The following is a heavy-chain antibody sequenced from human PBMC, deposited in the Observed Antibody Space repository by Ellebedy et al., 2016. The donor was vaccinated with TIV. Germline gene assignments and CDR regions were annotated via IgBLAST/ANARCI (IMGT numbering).Heavy chain of an antibody. V-gene: IGHV4-59*08. CDR1: CGSIRRENW. Sequence: SQTLSLTCGVSCGSIRRENWWKWVRQPPGKGLEWSGYNYYNGSTNYDPSLKSRVTISVDTSKNQFSLKLSLVTAADTAVYYCARHKSGYVDYWGQGTLVTVSS. J-gene: IGHJ4*02. D-gene: IGHD6-25*01. CDR3: ARHKSGYVDY. CDR2: NYYNGST.